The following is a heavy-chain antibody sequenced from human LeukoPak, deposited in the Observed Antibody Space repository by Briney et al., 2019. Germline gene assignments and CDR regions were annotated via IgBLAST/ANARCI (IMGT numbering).Heavy chain of an antibody. V-gene: IGHV3-11*01. CDR2: ISSSGNTI. Sequence: NPGGSLRLSCAASGFLFSDQYMSWIPQAPGKVLEWTSYISSSGNTIYYAHSVKGRFTIARDNAKNSLYLQMNKLRAEDTAVYYCAKSPGGASDFWGQGNLVTVSS. J-gene: IGHJ4*02. CDR1: GFLFSDQY. D-gene: IGHD3-10*01. CDR3: AKSPGGASDF.